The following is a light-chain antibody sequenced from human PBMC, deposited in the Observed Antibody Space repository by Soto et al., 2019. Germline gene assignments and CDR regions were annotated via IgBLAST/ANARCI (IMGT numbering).Light chain of an antibody. CDR1: SSNIGRNT. CDR2: SHN. V-gene: IGLV1-44*01. J-gene: IGLJ2*01. CDR3: AAWDDRMNVQR. Sequence: QSVLTQPPSASGTPGQRVTISCSGSSSNIGRNTVNWYQQLPGTAPKLLIYSHNQRPSGVPDRFSVSKSGTSASLAISVLQSEDESDYYWAAWDDRMNVQRFGGGTKLTVL.